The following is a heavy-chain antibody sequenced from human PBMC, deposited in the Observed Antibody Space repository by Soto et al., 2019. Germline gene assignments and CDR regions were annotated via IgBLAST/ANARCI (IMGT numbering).Heavy chain of an antibody. CDR1: GFSFYNFP. V-gene: IGHV3-23*01. J-gene: IGHJ5*02. CDR3: AKSMEVVTRSCPDR. Sequence: GGSLRLSCAASGFSFYNFPMNWVRQAPGKGLEWVSSISASGGDAYFADSVKGRFSISRDNSENTLFLQMNSLRAEDTAVYYCAKSMEVVTRSCPDRWGQGTLVTVSS. D-gene: IGHD1-26*01. CDR2: ISASGGDA.